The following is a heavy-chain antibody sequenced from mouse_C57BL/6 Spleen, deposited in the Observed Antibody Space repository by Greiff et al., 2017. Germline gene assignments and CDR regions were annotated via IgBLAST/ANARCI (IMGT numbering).Heavy chain of an antibody. J-gene: IGHJ4*01. D-gene: IGHD2-4*01. CDR1: GYAFSSYW. Sequence: VQLQQSGAELVKPGASVKISCKASGYAFSSYWLNWVKQRPGKGLEGIGQIYPGDGDTNYNGKFKGKATLTADKSSSTAYMQLSSLTSEDSAVYFCARGYDYGPWAMDYWGQGTSVTVAS. CDR3: ARGYDYGPWAMDY. CDR2: IYPGDGDT. V-gene: IGHV1-80*01.